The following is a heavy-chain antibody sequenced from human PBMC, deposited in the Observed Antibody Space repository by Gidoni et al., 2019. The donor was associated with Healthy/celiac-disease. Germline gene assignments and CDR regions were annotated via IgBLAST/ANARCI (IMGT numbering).Heavy chain of an antibody. Sequence: QVQLVQSGAAVKKPGSSVKVSCKASGGTFSSYAISWVRQAPGQGLEWMGRIIPILGIANYAQKYQGRVTITADKSTSTAYMELSSLRSEDTAVYYCARAGGSDEYYYYGMDVWGQGTTVTVSS. V-gene: IGHV1-69*04. CDR2: IIPILGIA. CDR1: GGTFSSYA. J-gene: IGHJ6*02. D-gene: IGHD3-10*01. CDR3: ARAGGSDEYYYYGMDV.